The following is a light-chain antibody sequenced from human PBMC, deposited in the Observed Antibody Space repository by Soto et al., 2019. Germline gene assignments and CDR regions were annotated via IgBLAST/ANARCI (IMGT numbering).Light chain of an antibody. CDR2: DDS. Sequence: SYELTQPPSVSVAPGQTARITCGGNNIGSKSVHWYQQRPGQAPVLVVSDDSNRPSGIPERFSGSHSGNTATLTISRVEAGDEADYYCQVWDATTDHVLFGGGTKLTVL. J-gene: IGLJ2*01. CDR3: QVWDATTDHVL. V-gene: IGLV3-21*02. CDR1: NIGSKS.